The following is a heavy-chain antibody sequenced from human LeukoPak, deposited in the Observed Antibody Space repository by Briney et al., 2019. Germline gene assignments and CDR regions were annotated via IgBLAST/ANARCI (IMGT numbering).Heavy chain of an antibody. CDR3: ARHAEGQLQQLGYYGMDV. J-gene: IGHJ6*04. V-gene: IGHV5-10-1*01. CDR2: IYPSDSYT. Sequence: GESLKISCKSFGYSFTCYWNSWVRQMPGKGLEWVGRIYPSDSYTIYSTSCQGHVTSSADKSSNTAYLPWSSLKASDTAMYYCARHAEGQLQQLGYYGMDVWGKGTTVTVSS. D-gene: IGHD6-6*01. CDR1: GYSFTCYW.